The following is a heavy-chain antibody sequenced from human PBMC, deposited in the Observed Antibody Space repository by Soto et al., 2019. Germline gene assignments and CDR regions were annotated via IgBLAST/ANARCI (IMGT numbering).Heavy chain of an antibody. CDR1: GGSISSSSYY. Sequence: QLQLQESGPGLVKPSETLSLTCTVSGGSISSSSYYWGWIRQPPGKGLEWIGSIYYSGSTYYNPSLKSRVTKSIDTSKNQFSLKLSSVTAADTAVYYCARLRYTSSSSPYWGQGALVTVSS. CDR2: IYYSGST. V-gene: IGHV4-39*01. D-gene: IGHD6-6*01. CDR3: ARLRYTSSSSPY. J-gene: IGHJ4*02.